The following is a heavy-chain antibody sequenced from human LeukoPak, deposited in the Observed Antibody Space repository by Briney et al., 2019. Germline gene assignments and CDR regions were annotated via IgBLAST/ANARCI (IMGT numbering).Heavy chain of an antibody. CDR1: GGSFSGYY. V-gene: IGHV4-34*01. D-gene: IGHD6-19*01. J-gene: IGHJ5*02. CDR2: INHSGST. Sequence: SETLSLTCAVYGGSFSGYYWSWIRQPPGKGLEWIGEINHSGSTNYNPSLKSRVTISVDTSKNQFSLKLSSVTAADTAVYYCARERGAAVADRFDPWAQGTLVTVSS. CDR3: ARERGAAVADRFDP.